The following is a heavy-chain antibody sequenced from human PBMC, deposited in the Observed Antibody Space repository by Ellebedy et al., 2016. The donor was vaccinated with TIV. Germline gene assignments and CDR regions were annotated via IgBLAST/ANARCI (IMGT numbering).Heavy chain of an antibody. V-gene: IGHV3-7*01. D-gene: IGHD4-11*01. Sequence: GGSLRLSXEASGLTFSNYWMTWVRQAPGKGLEWVGNIKEDGSEKNYGDSAKGRFSISRDNAKNSLFLQMNNLRAEDTAVYYCARDSASHLRFSYTDYWGRGTLIAVSS. J-gene: IGHJ4*01. CDR1: GLTFSNYW. CDR2: IKEDGSEK. CDR3: ARDSASHLRFSYTDY.